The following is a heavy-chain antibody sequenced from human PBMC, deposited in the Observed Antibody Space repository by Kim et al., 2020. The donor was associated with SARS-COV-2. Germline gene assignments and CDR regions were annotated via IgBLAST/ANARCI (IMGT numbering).Heavy chain of an antibody. CDR1: GFTFSDHY. CDR2: TRNKANSYTT. CDR3: ARVGTQRGYLSY. Sequence: GGSLRLSCAASGFTFSDHYMDWVRQAPGKGLEWVGRTRNKANSYTTEYAASVKGRFTISRDDSKNSLYLQMNSLKTEDTAVYYCARVGTQRGYLSYWGQGTLVTVSS. D-gene: IGHD6-25*01. J-gene: IGHJ4*02. V-gene: IGHV3-72*01.